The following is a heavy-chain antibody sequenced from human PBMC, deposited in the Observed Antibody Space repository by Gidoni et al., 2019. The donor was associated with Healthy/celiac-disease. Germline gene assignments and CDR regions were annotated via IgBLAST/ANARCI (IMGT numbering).Heavy chain of an antibody. J-gene: IGHJ3*02. D-gene: IGHD3-3*01. CDR1: GGSISSYY. CDR2: IYYSGST. Sequence: QVQLQESGPGLVKPSEPLSLTCPVSGGSISSYYWSWIRQPPGKGLEWIGYIYYSGSTNDNPSLKSRVTISVDTSKNQFSLKLSSVTAADTAVYYCARDYDRLDAFDIWGQGTMVTVSS. V-gene: IGHV4-59*01. CDR3: ARDYDRLDAFDI.